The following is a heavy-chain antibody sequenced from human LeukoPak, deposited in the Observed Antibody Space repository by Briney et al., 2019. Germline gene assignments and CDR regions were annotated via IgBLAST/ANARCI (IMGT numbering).Heavy chain of an antibody. D-gene: IGHD6-25*01. V-gene: IGHV4-34*01. Sequence: SETLSLTCAVYGGSFSGYHWSWLRQPPGKGLEWIGEINHSGSTNYNPSLKSRLTISVDTSKNQFSLKLSSVTAADTAVYYCARGDSTAAAVDYWGQGTLVTVSS. CDR3: ARGDSTAAAVDY. CDR2: INHSGST. J-gene: IGHJ4*02. CDR1: GGSFSGYH.